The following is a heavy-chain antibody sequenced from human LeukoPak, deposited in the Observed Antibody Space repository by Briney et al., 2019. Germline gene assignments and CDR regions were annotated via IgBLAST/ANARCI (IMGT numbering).Heavy chain of an antibody. D-gene: IGHD6-6*01. Sequence: GASVKVSCKASGGTFSSYAISWVRQAPGQGLEWMGGIIPIFGTANYAQNFQGRVTMTTDTSSSTAYMELRSLRSDDTAIYYCARDYLAAPAYWGQGTLVTVSS. CDR2: IIPIFGTA. J-gene: IGHJ4*02. CDR1: GGTFSSYA. V-gene: IGHV1-69*05. CDR3: ARDYLAAPAY.